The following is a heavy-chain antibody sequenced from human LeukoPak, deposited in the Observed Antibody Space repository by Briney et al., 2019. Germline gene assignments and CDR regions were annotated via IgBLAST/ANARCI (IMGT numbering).Heavy chain of an antibody. CDR2: IKPDGSEK. Sequence: GGSLRLSCAASGFTFSSYWMSWVRQSPGKGLVLVANIKPDGSEKYFMDSVKGRFTISRDNAKNALYLEMNSLRAEDTAEYFCARERMYSGSGSTYPYYDYWGQGTLVTVSS. D-gene: IGHD3-10*01. CDR1: GFTFSSYW. CDR3: ARERMYSGSGSTYPYYDY. J-gene: IGHJ4*02. V-gene: IGHV3-7*01.